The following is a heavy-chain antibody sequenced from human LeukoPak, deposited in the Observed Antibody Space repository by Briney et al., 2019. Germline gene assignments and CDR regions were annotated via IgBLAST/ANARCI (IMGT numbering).Heavy chain of an antibody. CDR1: GGSINSGNHY. Sequence: PSETLSLTCTVSGGSINSGNHYWSWLRQPPGKGLEWIGYIDHSGSASYNPSLKSRVTISVDTSENQFSLWLNSVTAADTAVYFCARGRVSSSTWYSTYYYYFYMDVWGKGTTVTVSS. J-gene: IGHJ6*03. V-gene: IGHV4-61*01. CDR3: ARGRVSSSTWYSTYYYYFYMDV. CDR2: IDHSGSA. D-gene: IGHD1-1*01.